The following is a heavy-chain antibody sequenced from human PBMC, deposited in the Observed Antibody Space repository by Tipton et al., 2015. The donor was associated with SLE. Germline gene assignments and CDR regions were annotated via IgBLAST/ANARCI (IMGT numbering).Heavy chain of an antibody. CDR2: IKQDGSEK. Sequence: SLRLSCAASGFTFSSYWMSWVRQAPGKGLEWVANIKQDGSEKYYVDSVKGRFTISRDNAKNSLYLQMNSLRAEDTAVYYCARDRDSSSWYEGYYYYGMDVWGQGTTVTVSS. CDR3: ARDRDSSSWYEGYYYYGMDV. J-gene: IGHJ6*02. D-gene: IGHD6-13*01. V-gene: IGHV3-7*05. CDR1: GFTFSSYW.